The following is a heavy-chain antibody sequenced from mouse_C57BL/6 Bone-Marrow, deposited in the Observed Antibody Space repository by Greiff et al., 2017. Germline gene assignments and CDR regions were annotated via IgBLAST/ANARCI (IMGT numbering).Heavy chain of an antibody. CDR2: IYPGDGDT. CDR3: ARAFIKDYGSSYCDY. D-gene: IGHD1-1*01. CDR1: GYAFSSSW. V-gene: IGHV1-82*01. J-gene: IGHJ2*01. Sequence: VQLQQSGPALVKPGASVKISCKASGYAFSSSWMNWVKQRPGKGLEWIGRIYPGDGDTNYNGKFKGKATLTADKSSSTAYLQLSSLTSEDSAVYCCARAFIKDYGSSYCDYWGQGTTLTVSS.